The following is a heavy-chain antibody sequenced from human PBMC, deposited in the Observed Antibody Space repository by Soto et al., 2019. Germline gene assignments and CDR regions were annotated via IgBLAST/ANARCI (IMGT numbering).Heavy chain of an antibody. V-gene: IGHV1-69*13. J-gene: IGHJ5*02. CDR2: IIPIFGTA. CDR1: GGTFSSYA. Sequence: SVKVSCQASGGTFSSYAISWGRQAPGQGLEWMGGIIPIFGTANYAQKFQGRVTITADESTSTAYMELSSLRSEDTAVYYCARDFATPEIMTLNLFDPWGQGTLVTVSS. CDR3: ARDFATPEIMTLNLFDP.